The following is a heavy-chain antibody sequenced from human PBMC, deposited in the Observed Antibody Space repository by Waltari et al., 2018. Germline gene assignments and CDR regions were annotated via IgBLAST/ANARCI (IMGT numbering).Heavy chain of an antibody. V-gene: IGHV4-39*01. D-gene: IGHD3-3*01. J-gene: IGHJ3*02. Sequence: QLQLQESGPGLVKPSETLSLTCPVSGDPITSPISPLGWIRQPPGKGLEWIGRVSANGDTYYNPSLKSRVTISVGTSKTQFSLKLSSVTAADTAVFYCARRLEMSGITYDAFDIWGQGTMVTVSS. CDR3: ARRLEMSGITYDAFDI. CDR1: GDPITSPISP. CDR2: VSANGDT.